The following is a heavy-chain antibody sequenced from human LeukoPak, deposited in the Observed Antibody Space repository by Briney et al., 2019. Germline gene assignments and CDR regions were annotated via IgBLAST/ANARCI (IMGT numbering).Heavy chain of an antibody. Sequence: SETLSLTCTVSGGSISSSSYYWGWIRQPPGKGLEWIGSIYYSGSTYYNPSLKSRVTISVDTSKNQFSLKLSSVTAADTAVYYCARAPAVTNWFDPWRQGTLVTVSS. CDR2: IYYSGST. CDR1: GGSISSSSYY. V-gene: IGHV4-39*01. D-gene: IGHD6-13*01. J-gene: IGHJ5*02. CDR3: ARAPAVTNWFDP.